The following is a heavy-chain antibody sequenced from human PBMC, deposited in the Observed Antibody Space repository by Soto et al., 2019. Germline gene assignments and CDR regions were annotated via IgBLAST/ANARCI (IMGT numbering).Heavy chain of an antibody. CDR3: ARGNRVVITAVDYYYGMDV. CDR1: GFTFSIYA. Sequence: EVQVVDSGGGLAQPGGSLRLSCAASGFTFSIYAMNWVRLAPGKGLEWISYIGGRSSPNYYADSVKGRFTISRDNAQNSVFLLMNSLRDEDTAVYFCARGNRVVITAVDYYYGMDVWGQGTTVTVSS. V-gene: IGHV3-48*02. D-gene: IGHD3-22*01. CDR2: IGGRSSPN. J-gene: IGHJ6*02.